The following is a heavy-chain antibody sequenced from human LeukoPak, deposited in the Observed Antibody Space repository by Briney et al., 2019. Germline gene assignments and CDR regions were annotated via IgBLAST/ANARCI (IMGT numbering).Heavy chain of an antibody. J-gene: IGHJ4*02. CDR3: ARGWVLDY. CDR1: GGSFSGYY. CDR2: INHSGST. V-gene: IGHV4-34*01. Sequence: SETLSLTCAVYGGSFSGYYWSWIRQPPGKGLEWIGEINHSGSTNYNPSHKSRVTISVDTSKNQFSLKLSSVTAADTAVYYCARGWVLDYWGQGTLVTVSS. D-gene: IGHD1-26*01.